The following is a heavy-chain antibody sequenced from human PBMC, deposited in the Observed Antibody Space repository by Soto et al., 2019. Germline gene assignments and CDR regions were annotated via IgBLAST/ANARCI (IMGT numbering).Heavy chain of an antibody. V-gene: IGHV4-39*01. CDR3: ARPYYYDSSGYYYDY. CDR2: IYYSGST. Sequence: LSLTCTVSGGSISSSSYYWGWIRQPPGKGLEWIGSIYYSGSTYYNPSLKSRVTISVDTSKNQFSLKLSSVTAADTAVYYCARPYYYDSSGYYYDYWGQGTLVTVSS. J-gene: IGHJ4*02. CDR1: GGSISSSSYY. D-gene: IGHD3-22*01.